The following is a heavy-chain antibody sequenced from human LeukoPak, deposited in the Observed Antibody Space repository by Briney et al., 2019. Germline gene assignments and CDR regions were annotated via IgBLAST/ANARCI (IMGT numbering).Heavy chain of an antibody. D-gene: IGHD4-17*01. J-gene: IGHJ5*02. V-gene: IGHV4-34*01. Sequence: SETLSLTCAVYGGSFSGYYWSWIRQPPGKGLEWIGEINHSGSTNYNPSLKSRVTISVDTSKNQFSLKLSSVTAADTAVYYCARGRLMTTVTTRARDWFDPWGQGTLVTVSS. CDR2: INHSGST. CDR3: ARGRLMTTVTTRARDWFDP. CDR1: GGSFSGYY.